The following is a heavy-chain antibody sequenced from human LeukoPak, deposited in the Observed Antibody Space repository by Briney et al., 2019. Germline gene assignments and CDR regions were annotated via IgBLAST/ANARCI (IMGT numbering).Heavy chain of an antibody. CDR1: GGSISSYY. J-gene: IGHJ4*02. CDR2: IYYSGST. Sequence: SETLSLTCTVSGGSISSYYWSWIRQPPGKGLEWIGYIYYSGSTNYNPSLKSRVTISVDTSKNQFSLKLSSVTAADTAVYYCARDVGYGYFDYWGQGTLVTVSS. CDR3: ARDVGYGYFDY. D-gene: IGHD3-10*01. V-gene: IGHV4-59*01.